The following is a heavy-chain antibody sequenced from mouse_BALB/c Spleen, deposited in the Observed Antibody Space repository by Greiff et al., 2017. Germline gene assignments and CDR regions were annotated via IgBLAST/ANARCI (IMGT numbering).Heavy chain of an antibody. J-gene: IGHJ3*01. CDR2: IYPGSGST. Sequence: QVQLQQPGAELVKPGTSVKLSCKASGYNFTSYWINWVKLRPGQGLEWIGDIYPGSGSTNYNEKFKSKATLTVDTSSSTAYMQLSSLASEDSALYYCARGGYYYGSSYGFAYWGQGTLVTVSA. CDR3: ARGGYYYGSSYGFAY. D-gene: IGHD1-1*01. V-gene: IGHV1-55*01. CDR1: GYNFTSYW.